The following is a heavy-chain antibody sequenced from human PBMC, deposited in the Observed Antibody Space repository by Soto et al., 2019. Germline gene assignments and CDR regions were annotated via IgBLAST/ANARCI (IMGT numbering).Heavy chain of an antibody. V-gene: IGHV3-74*01. J-gene: IGHJ4*02. Sequence: EVQLVESGGGLLQPGGSLRLSCAASGFTFSSYWMHWVRHAPGKGLVWVSCINSDGSNTRYADSVKGRFTISRDNARNTLYLQMNSLRAEDTAVYYCASGTHCSGGSCYEYWGQGTLVTVSS. D-gene: IGHD2-15*01. CDR2: INSDGSNT. CDR1: GFTFSSYW. CDR3: ASGTHCSGGSCYEY.